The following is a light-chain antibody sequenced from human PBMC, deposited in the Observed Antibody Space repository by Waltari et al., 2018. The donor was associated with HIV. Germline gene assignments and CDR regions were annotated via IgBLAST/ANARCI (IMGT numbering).Light chain of an antibody. CDR3: QQSYSTPLT. V-gene: IGKV1-39*01. CDR2: GTS. CDR1: QTVKTY. Sequence: DIQMTQSPSSLSASIGGRVTITCRPSQTVKTYLNWYLQKPGKAPSLLIHGTSTLQSGVPSRFSGTGSGTHFNLTINDLQPEDCGIYYCQQSYSTPLTFGGGT. J-gene: IGKJ4*01.